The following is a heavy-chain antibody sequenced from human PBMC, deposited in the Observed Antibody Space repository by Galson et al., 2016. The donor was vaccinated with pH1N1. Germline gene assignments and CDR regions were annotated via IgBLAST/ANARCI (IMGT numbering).Heavy chain of an antibody. V-gene: IGHV4-39*01. CDR2: FFYSENT. Sequence: SSTFYRGWTRQPPGQGLEWIGSFFYSENTYYNPSLKGRVTISVDASTNQFSLKLNSVTAANTAVYYCARHRLVRDISMGGWFDPWGQGTQVSVSS. D-gene: IGHD1-26*01. J-gene: IGHJ5*02. CDR1: SSTFY. CDR3: ARHRLVRDISMGGWFDP.